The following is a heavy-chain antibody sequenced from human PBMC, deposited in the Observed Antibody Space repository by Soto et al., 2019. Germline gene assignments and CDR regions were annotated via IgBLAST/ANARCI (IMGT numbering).Heavy chain of an antibody. J-gene: IGHJ4*02. Sequence: QVQLVQSGAEVKKPGASVKVSCKASGYTFTSYDINWVRQATGQGLEWMGWMNPNSGNTGYAQRFQGRVNMTRNTSISTAYMELSSLRSDDTAVYYCARSSLEYSSSRIIDYWGQGTLVTVSS. CDR1: GYTFTSYD. CDR3: ARSSLEYSSSRIIDY. CDR2: MNPNSGNT. D-gene: IGHD6-6*01. V-gene: IGHV1-8*01.